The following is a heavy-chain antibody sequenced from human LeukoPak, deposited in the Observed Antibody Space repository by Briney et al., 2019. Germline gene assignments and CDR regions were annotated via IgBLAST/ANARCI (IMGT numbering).Heavy chain of an antibody. D-gene: IGHD2-21*02. V-gene: IGHV3-30*04. J-gene: IGHJ4*02. CDR2: ISYDGSNK. CDR3: ARENIVVVTAIAGFDY. CDR1: GFTFSSYA. Sequence: PGGSLRLSCAASGFTFSSYAMHWVRQAPGKGLEGVAVISYDGSNKYYADSVKGRFTISRDNSKNTLYLQMNSLRAEDTAVYYCARENIVVVTAIAGFDYWGQGTMVTVSS.